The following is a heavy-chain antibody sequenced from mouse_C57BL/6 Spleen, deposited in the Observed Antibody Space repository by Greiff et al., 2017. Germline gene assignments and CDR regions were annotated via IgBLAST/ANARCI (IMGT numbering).Heavy chain of an antibody. CDR1: GYTFTDYY. Sequence: QVQLKQSGAELVRPGASVKLSCKASGYTFTDYYINWVKQRPGQGLDWIARIYPGSGNTYYNEKFKGKATLTAEKSSSTAYMQLSSLTSEDSAVYFCARSYGAYWGQGTLVTVSA. V-gene: IGHV1-76*01. J-gene: IGHJ3*01. CDR2: IYPGSGNT. D-gene: IGHD1-1*02. CDR3: ARSYGAY.